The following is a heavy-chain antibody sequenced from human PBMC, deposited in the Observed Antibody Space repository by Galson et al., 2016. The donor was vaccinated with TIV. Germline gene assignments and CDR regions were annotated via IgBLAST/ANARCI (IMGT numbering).Heavy chain of an antibody. V-gene: IGHV5-51*03. Sequence: QSGAEVKEPEKSLKISCKASGDTFTNYWIGWVRKMPGKGMEWMGIVYPDDSDTKYSTSFQGQVTNSADKSINTPNLQWTSLKASDTAIYYGVKRKGGYNFRFSLDNWGQGTLVTVSS. CDR2: VYPDDSDT. CDR3: VKRKGGYNFRFSLDN. J-gene: IGHJ4*02. CDR1: GDTFTNYW. D-gene: IGHD5-18*01.